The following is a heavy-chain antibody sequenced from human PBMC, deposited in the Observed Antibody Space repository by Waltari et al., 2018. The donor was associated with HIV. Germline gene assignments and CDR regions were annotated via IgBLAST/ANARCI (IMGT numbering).Heavy chain of an antibody. J-gene: IGHJ4*02. CDR1: GYTFSNYQ. Sequence: QVQLVQSGAEVKKPGASVRVSCKAVGYTFSNYQINWVRQATGQGLEWMGWRSPNSGNTGAAQKFQGRLTMTRDTSTGTAYLEMSALTSDDTGIYFCARGTSGTYFDYWGQGTLVAVSS. CDR2: RSPNSGNT. CDR3: ARGTSGTYFDY. D-gene: IGHD5-12*01. V-gene: IGHV1-8*02.